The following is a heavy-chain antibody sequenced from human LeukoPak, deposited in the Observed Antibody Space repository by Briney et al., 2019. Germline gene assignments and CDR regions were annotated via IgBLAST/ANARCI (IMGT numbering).Heavy chain of an antibody. J-gene: IGHJ4*02. CDR1: GYTFTNYW. CDR2: IYPDDSDT. Sequence: GESLKISSKTSGYTFTNYWIGWVRQLPGKGLEWMGIIYPDDSDTRYSPSFQRQVTISADKSVNTAYLQWSSLKASDTAMYYCARHGGWLQSPAPFDYWGQGTLVTVSS. CDR3: ARHGGWLQSPAPFDY. D-gene: IGHD5-24*01. V-gene: IGHV5-51*01.